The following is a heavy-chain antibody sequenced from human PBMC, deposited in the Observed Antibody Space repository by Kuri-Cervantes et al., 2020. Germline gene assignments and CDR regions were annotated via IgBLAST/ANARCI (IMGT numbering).Heavy chain of an antibody. CDR1: GFTFDDYT. J-gene: IGHJ5*02. V-gene: IGHV3-23*01. CDR3: ATGTPTGDGGRGFFDP. D-gene: IGHD7-27*01. CDR2: ISGSGGST. Sequence: GESLKISCAASGFTFDDYTMHWVRQAPGKGLEWVSAISGSGGSTYYADSVKGRFTISRDNSKNTLYLQMSSLRAEDTAVYYCATGTPTGDGGRGFFDPWGQGTQVTVSS.